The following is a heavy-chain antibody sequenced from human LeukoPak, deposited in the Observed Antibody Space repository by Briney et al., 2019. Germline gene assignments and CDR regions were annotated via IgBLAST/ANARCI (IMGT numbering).Heavy chain of an antibody. CDR3: ARERQDTIVHSGAFDI. V-gene: IGHV3-30-3*01. CDR2: VACDGSQT. D-gene: IGHD3-10*01. CDR1: GFTLGTYI. J-gene: IGHJ3*02. Sequence: GGSLRLSCGASGFTLGTYIMHWVRQAPGKGLQWVAAVACDGSQTFYIESVRGRFTISRDNSKNTLYLQMNTLRAEDTAVYFCARERQDTIVHSGAFDIWGQGTMVTVSS.